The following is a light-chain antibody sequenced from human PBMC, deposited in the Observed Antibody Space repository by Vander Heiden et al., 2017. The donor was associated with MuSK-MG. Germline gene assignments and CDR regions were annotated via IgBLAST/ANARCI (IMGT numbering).Light chain of an antibody. Sequence: EIVLPQSPATLSLSPGESAHPPCGPSQSVTTNYLAWYQQKPGLAPRLLIYDASSRATGIPDRFSGSGSGTDFTLTISRLEPEDFALYYCHHYGSTPPTFGQGTKVEIK. V-gene: IGKV3D-20*01. CDR2: DAS. CDR3: HHYGSTPPT. CDR1: QSVTTNY. J-gene: IGKJ1*01.